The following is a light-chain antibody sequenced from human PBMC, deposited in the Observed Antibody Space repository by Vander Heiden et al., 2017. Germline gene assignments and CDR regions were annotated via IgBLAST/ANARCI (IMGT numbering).Light chain of an antibody. CDR2: ASS. CDR1: QDSSRH. V-gene: IGKV1D-8*01. J-gene: IGKJ2*01. Sequence: IWMTQSPSLVSASTGDTVTISCRTSQDSSRHLAWFQQKPGKAPELLIYASSTLQSEVPSRFSGRGSGTHFTLTISSLQSEDFATYFCLHYHNFPHTFGQGTRLEIK. CDR3: LHYHNFPHT.